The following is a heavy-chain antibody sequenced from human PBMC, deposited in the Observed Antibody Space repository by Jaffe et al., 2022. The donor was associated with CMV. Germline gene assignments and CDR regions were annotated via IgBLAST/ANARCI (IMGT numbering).Heavy chain of an antibody. J-gene: IGHJ6*03. CDR2: IYYSGSI. CDR3: ARHICEGRYFSRIRQDMGERCYMDV. D-gene: IGHD3-16*01. V-gene: IGHV4-39*01. Sequence: QLQLQESGPGLVKPSETLSLTCTVSGGSISRSSYYWGWIRQPPGKGLEWIGNIYYSGSIYDNPSLKSRVTISVDTSKNQFSLKLSSVTAADTAVYYCARHICEGRYFSRIRQDMGERCYMDVWGKGSTVTVSS. CDR1: GGSISRSSYY.